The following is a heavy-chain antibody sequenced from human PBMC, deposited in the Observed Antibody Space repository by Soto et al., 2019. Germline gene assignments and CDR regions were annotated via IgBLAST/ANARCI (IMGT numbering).Heavy chain of an antibody. CDR1: GGSFSGYY. V-gene: IGHV4-34*01. D-gene: IGHD2-15*01. CDR3: ERLYCSGGSCCSSRYHCYYLEV. J-gene: IGHJ6*03. Sequence: QVQLQQWGAGLLKPSETLSLTCAAYGGSFSGYYWSWIRQPPGQGLEWIGEINHSGSTNYNPSLKGGVNLQADTSKNQFCLKFSSETAADQGLYYGERLYCSGGSCCSSRYHCYYLEVWGKGTTVTVSS. CDR2: INHSGST.